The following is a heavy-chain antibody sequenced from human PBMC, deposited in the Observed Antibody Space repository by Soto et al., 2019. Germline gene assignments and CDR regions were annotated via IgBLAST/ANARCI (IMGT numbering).Heavy chain of an antibody. CDR3: AKLGSGYYTGLYFDY. CDR1: GFTFGDYW. CDR2: MKKDGSEK. Sequence: EVHLVESGGALVQRGGSLRLSCAASGFTFGDYWMSWVRQPPGKGLEWVAHMKKDGSEKYYVDSVKGRFTVARDNTKNSLYLQMNSLRAEETAVYYCAKLGSGYYTGLYFDYWGPGTLVTVSS. J-gene: IGHJ4*02. V-gene: IGHV3-7*03. D-gene: IGHD3-3*01.